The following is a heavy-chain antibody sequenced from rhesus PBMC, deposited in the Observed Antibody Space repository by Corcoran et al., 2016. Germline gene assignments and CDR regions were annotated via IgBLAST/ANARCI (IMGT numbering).Heavy chain of an antibody. V-gene: IGHV4-65*01. CDR1: GGSISSSNW. Sequence: QVQLQESGPGLVKPSETLSLTCAVSGGSISSSNWWSWIRQPPGKGLEWIGYISGSSGSTYYNPSRKSRVTSSTDTAKNQFSLKLSSVTAADTAVYYWARDLEGIAALDYWGQGVLVTVSS. CDR3: ARDLEGIAALDY. D-gene: IGHD6-31*01. J-gene: IGHJ4*01. CDR2: ISGSSGST.